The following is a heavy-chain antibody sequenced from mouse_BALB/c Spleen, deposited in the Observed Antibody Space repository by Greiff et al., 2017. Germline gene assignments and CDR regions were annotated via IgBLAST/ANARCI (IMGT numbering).Heavy chain of an antibody. CDR2: IWAGGST. CDR3: VRTGDGYAMDY. J-gene: IGHJ4*01. V-gene: IGHV2-9*02. Sequence: VQLVESGPGLVAPSQSLSITCTVSGFSLTSYGVHWVRQPPGKGLEWLGVIWAGGSTNYNSALMSRLSISKDNSKSQVFFKMNSLQADDTAIYYCVRTGDGYAMDYWGQGTSVTVSS. CDR1: GFSLTSYG. D-gene: IGHD3-3*01.